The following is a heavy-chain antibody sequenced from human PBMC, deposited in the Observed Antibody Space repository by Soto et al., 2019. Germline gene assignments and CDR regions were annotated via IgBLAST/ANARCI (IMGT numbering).Heavy chain of an antibody. D-gene: IGHD3-10*01. CDR1: GFTFSSYS. Sequence: GGSLRLSCAASGFTFSSYSMNWVRQAPGKGLEWVSYISSSSSTIYYADSVKGRFTISRDNGKNSLYLQMNSLRAEDTAVYYCARVVTLRGSKINDYWGQGTLVTVSS. CDR3: ARVVTLRGSKINDY. J-gene: IGHJ4*02. CDR2: ISSSSSTI. V-gene: IGHV3-48*01.